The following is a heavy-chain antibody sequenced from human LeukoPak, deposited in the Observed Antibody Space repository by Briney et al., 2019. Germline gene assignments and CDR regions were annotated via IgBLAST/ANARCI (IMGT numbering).Heavy chain of an antibody. CDR2: ITWNSGRI. D-gene: IGHD2-21*01. CDR1: GSTFDDYA. V-gene: IGHV3-9*01. CDR3: TKVKIMRASIPDAFDI. Sequence: GGSLRLSCAASGSTFDDYAMHWVRQAPGKGLEWVSGITWNSGRIAYADSVKGRFIISRDNAKNSLYLQLNSVRAEDTALYYCTKVKIMRASIPDAFDIWGQGTMVTVSS. J-gene: IGHJ3*02.